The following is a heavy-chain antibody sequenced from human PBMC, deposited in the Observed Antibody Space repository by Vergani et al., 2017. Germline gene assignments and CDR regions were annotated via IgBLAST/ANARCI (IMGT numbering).Heavy chain of an antibody. D-gene: IGHD2-2*01. Sequence: QVQLVQSGAEVQKPGASVKVSCKASGYTFTSYGISWVRQAPGQGLEWMGWISAYNGNTNYAQKLQGRVTMTTETSTSTAYMEMRSLRSDDTAVYYCARVPLGYCSSTSCRKPYYYYYMDVWGKGTTVTVSS. CDR1: GYTFTSYG. CDR3: ARVPLGYCSSTSCRKPYYYYYMDV. V-gene: IGHV1-18*01. J-gene: IGHJ6*03. CDR2: ISAYNGNT.